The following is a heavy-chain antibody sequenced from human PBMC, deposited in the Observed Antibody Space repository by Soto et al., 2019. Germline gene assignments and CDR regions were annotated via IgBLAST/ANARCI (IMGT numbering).Heavy chain of an antibody. Sequence: QVPLVESGGGVVQPGRSLRLSCAASGLTFSSYAMHWVRQAPGKGLEWVAVISNDGSNKKDADSVKGRFTISRDNSKNTVYLQMNSLRVDDTAVYYCVRNLGIEDDFWGQGTLVTVSS. V-gene: IGHV3-30-3*01. J-gene: IGHJ4*02. D-gene: IGHD6-13*01. CDR1: GLTFSSYA. CDR2: ISNDGSNK. CDR3: VRNLGIEDDF.